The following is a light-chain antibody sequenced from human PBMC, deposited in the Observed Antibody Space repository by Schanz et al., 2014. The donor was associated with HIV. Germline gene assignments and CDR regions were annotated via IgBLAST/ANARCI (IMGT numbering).Light chain of an antibody. V-gene: IGKV3-20*01. Sequence: EIVLTQSPGTLSLSPGERATLSCRASQSVSSNFLAWYQQKPGQAPTLLIYGASKRATGIPDRFIGSGSGTEFTLTISSLQPDDFATYYCQQYNSYPLTFGGGTKVEVK. CDR1: QSVSSNF. CDR2: GAS. J-gene: IGKJ4*01. CDR3: QQYNSYPLT.